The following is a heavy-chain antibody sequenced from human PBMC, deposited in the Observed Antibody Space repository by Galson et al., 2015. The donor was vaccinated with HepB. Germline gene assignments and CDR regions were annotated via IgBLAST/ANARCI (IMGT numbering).Heavy chain of an antibody. CDR3: ARGGTYYDFWSGYIRDY. V-gene: IGHV4-34*01. Sequence: ETLSLTCAVYGGSFSGYYWSWIRQPPGKGLEWIGEINHSGSTNYNPSLKSRVTISVDTSKNQFSLKLSSVTAADTAVYYCARGGTYYDFWSGYIRDYWGQGTLVTVSS. CDR1: GGSFSGYY. J-gene: IGHJ4*02. D-gene: IGHD3-3*01. CDR2: INHSGST.